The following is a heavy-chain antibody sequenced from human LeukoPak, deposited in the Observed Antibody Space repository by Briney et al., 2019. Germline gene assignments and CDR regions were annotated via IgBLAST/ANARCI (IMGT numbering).Heavy chain of an antibody. CDR1: GYTLTELS. D-gene: IGHD6-13*01. CDR3: ATGLFIAAADHHDY. J-gene: IGHJ4*02. Sequence: ASVKVSCKVSGYTLTELSMHWVRQAPGKGLEWMGGFDPEDGETIYAQKFQGRVTMTEDTSTDTAYMELRSLRSEDTAVYYCATGLFIAAADHHDYWGQGTLVTVSS. CDR2: FDPEDGET. V-gene: IGHV1-24*01.